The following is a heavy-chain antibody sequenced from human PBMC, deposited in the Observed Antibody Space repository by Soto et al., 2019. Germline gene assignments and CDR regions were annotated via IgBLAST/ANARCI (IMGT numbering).Heavy chain of an antibody. CDR1: GYSFTSYW. Sequence: PGESLKVSCKGAGYSFTSYWISWVRQMPGKGLEWMGRIDPSDSYTNYSPSFQGHVTISADKSISTAYLQWSSLKASDTAMYYCARRGYSGYDYGMDVWGQGTTVNVSS. D-gene: IGHD5-12*01. V-gene: IGHV5-10-1*01. CDR3: ARRGYSGYDYGMDV. J-gene: IGHJ6*02. CDR2: IDPSDSYT.